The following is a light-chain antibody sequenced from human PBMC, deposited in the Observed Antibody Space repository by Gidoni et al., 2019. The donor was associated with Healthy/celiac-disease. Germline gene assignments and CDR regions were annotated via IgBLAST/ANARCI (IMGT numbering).Light chain of an antibody. V-gene: IGKV3D-7*01. CDR1: QSVSSSY. CDR2: GAS. Sequence: EIVMTQSPATLSLSPGERATLSCRDSQSVSSSYLSWYQQKPGQAPRLLIYGASTRATGIPARFSGSGSGTDFTLTISSLQPEDFAVYYCQQDYNLPRTFGQGTKVEIK. J-gene: IGKJ1*01. CDR3: QQDYNLPRT.